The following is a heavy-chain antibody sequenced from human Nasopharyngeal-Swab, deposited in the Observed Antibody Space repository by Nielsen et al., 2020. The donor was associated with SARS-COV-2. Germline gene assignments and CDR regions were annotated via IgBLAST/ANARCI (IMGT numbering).Heavy chain of an antibody. CDR3: AKGLEMATADY. D-gene: IGHD5-24*01. CDR2: ISYDGSNK. Sequence: GESLKISCAASGFTFSSYAMSWVRQAPGKGLEWVAVISYDGSNKYYADSVKGRFTISRDNSKNTLYLQMNSLRAEDTAVYYCAKGLEMATADYWGQGTLVTVSS. CDR1: GFTFSSYA. V-gene: IGHV3-30*18. J-gene: IGHJ4*02.